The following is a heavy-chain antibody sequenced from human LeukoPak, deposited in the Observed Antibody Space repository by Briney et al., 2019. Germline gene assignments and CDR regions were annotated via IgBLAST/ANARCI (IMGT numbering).Heavy chain of an antibody. CDR1: GFTFSNYV. J-gene: IGHJ4*02. CDR2: ISSSSSYI. Sequence: PGGSLRLSCAASGFTFSNYVMNWVRQAPGKGLEWVSSISSSSSYIYYADSVKGRFTISRDNAKNSLYLQMNSLRAEDTAVYYCARAGLAQYYFDYWGQGTLVTVSS. V-gene: IGHV3-21*04. D-gene: IGHD6-19*01. CDR3: ARAGLAQYYFDY.